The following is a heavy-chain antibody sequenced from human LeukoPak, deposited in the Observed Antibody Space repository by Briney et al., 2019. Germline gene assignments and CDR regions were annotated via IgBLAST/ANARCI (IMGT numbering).Heavy chain of an antibody. CDR2: IYYSGST. D-gene: IGHD3-3*01. Sequence: KASETLSLTCTVSGGSISSSSYYWGWIRQPPGKGLEWIGYIYYSGSTYYNPSLKSRVTISVDTSKNQFSLKLSSLTAADTAVYYCARGGPPLWSGYYYWGQGTLVTVSS. V-gene: IGHV4-30-4*08. CDR3: ARGGPPLWSGYYY. J-gene: IGHJ4*02. CDR1: GGSISSSSYY.